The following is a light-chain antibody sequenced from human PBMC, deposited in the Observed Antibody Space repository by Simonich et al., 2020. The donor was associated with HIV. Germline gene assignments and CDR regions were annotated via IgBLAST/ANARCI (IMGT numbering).Light chain of an antibody. J-gene: IGLJ2*01. V-gene: IGLV1-47*01. CDR2: RNN. CDR1: SSNIGSNY. Sequence: QFVLTQPPSASGTPGQRVTISCSGSSSNIGSNYVYWYQQLPGTAPKLLLFRNNPRPSGVPDLFSGSKSGNTASLTISGLQAEDEADYYCSSYTGSSTFLFGGGTKLTVL. CDR3: SSYTGSSTFL.